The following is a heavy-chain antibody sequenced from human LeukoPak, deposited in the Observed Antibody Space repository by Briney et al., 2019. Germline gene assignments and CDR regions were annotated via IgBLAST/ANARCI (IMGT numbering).Heavy chain of an antibody. CDR3: AGQLGIKDY. Sequence: ASETLSLTCAVYGGSFSSYYWGWIRQPPGKGLEWIGSIYYSGSTYYNPSLKSRVTISVDTSKNQFSLKLSSVTAADTAVYYCAGQLGIKDYWGQGTLVTVSS. D-gene: IGHD7-27*01. CDR2: IYYSGST. V-gene: IGHV4-39*01. J-gene: IGHJ4*02. CDR1: GGSFSSYY.